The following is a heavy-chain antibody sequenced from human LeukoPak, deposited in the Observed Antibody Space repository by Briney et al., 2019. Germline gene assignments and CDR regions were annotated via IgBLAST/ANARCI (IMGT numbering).Heavy chain of an antibody. D-gene: IGHD3-3*01. Sequence: GGSLRLSCAAPGFTVTDNYMSWVRQAPGKGLEWVSAISGSGGSTYYADSVKGRFTISRDNSKNTLYLQMNSLRAEDTAVYYCAKVGKIWSGSRGYYMDVWGKGTTVTVSS. CDR3: AKVGKIWSGSRGYYMDV. J-gene: IGHJ6*03. CDR2: ISGSGGST. V-gene: IGHV3-23*01. CDR1: GFTVTDNY.